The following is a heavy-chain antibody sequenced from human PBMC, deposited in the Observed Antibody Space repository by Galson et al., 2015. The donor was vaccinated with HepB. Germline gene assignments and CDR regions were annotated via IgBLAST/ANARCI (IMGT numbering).Heavy chain of an antibody. CDR2: IYYLGNT. CDR3: ARFDGYFYYAMDV. D-gene: IGHD3-9*01. V-gene: IGHV4-59*11. Sequence: ETLSLTCTVSGGSISSHHWTWVRQPPGKGLEWIGYIYYLGNTNYNPSLKSRVTISIDTSKTRFSLRLNSVTAADTAVYYCARFDGYFYYAMDVWGRGTTVTVSS. J-gene: IGHJ6*02. CDR1: GGSISSHH.